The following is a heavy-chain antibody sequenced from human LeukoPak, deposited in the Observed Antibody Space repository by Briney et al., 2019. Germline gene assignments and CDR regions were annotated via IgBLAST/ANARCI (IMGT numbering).Heavy chain of an antibody. CDR1: GYTFTSYA. V-gene: IGHV1-2*02. J-gene: IGHJ3*02. CDR3: ARGALGSCSAGTCHDAFDI. Sequence: ASVKVSCKASGYTFTSYAMNWVRQAPGQGLEWMGWINPHSGDTNYALKFQGRVTMTRDTSISTAYMELTRLRSDDTAVYYCARGALGSCSAGTCHDAFDIWGQGTMVTVSS. D-gene: IGHD2-15*01. CDR2: INPHSGDT.